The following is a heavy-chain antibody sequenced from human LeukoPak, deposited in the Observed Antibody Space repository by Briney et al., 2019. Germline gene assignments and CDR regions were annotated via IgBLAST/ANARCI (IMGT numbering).Heavy chain of an antibody. V-gene: IGHV3-23*01. J-gene: IGHJ4*02. CDR1: GFTVSSNY. CDR3: AKDRRRYYYDSSGYYDY. D-gene: IGHD3-22*01. CDR2: ISGSGGST. Sequence: GGSLRLSCAASGFTVSSNYMSWVRQAPGKGLEWVSAISGSGGSTYYADSVKGRFTISRDNSTNTLYLQMNSLRAEDTAVYYCAKDRRRYYYDSSGYYDYWGQGTLVAVSS.